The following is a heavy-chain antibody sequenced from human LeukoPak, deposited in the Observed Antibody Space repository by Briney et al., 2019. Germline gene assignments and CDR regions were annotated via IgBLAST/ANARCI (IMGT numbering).Heavy chain of an antibody. CDR3: TTDCDSTSCYLTDGVI. CDR2: ISYDGSNK. J-gene: IGHJ4*02. CDR1: GFTFSSYA. V-gene: IGHV3-30-3*01. D-gene: IGHD2-2*01. Sequence: GGSLRLSCAASGFTFSSYAMHWVRQAPGKGLEWVAVISYDGSNKYYADSVKGRFTISRDNSKNTPYLQMNSLKTEDTAVYYCTTDCDSTSCYLTDGVIWGQGTLVTVSS.